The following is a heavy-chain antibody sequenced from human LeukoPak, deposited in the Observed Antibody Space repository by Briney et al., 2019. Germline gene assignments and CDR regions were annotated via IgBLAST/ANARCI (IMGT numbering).Heavy chain of an antibody. CDR1: GFTFSTYS. V-gene: IGHV3-21*01. Sequence: GGSLRLSCAASGFTFSTYSMNWVRQAPGQGLEWVSSISGSGTYIFYADSVKGRFTFSRDNAKNSLYLQMNSLSAGDTAVYYCARDGSGSYYDYFDYWGQGTLVTVSS. CDR2: ISGSGTYI. D-gene: IGHD1-26*01. CDR3: ARDGSGSYYDYFDY. J-gene: IGHJ4*02.